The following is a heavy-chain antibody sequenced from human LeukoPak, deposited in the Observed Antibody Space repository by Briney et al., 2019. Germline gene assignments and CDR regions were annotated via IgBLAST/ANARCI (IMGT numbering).Heavy chain of an antibody. CDR1: GGSISSSSYY. D-gene: IGHD3-9*01. V-gene: IGHV4-39*01. CDR2: IYYSGST. J-gene: IGHJ4*02. Sequence: PSETLSLTCTVSGGSISSSSYYWGWIRQPPGKGLEWIGSIYYSGSTYYNPSLKSRVTISVDTSKNQFSLTLSSVAAADTAVYYCARQSYDILTGFFPDYWGQGTLVTVSS. CDR3: ARQSYDILTGFFPDY.